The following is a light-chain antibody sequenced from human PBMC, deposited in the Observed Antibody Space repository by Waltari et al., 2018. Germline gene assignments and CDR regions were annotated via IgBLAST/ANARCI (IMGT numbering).Light chain of an antibody. V-gene: IGKV3-20*01. CDR1: QSVSRA. CDR3: QHYVRLPAT. Sequence: DIVLTQSPASLSSSPGGRVTLSCRASQSVSRALAWYQQKPGQAPRLLIFGASNRATGIPDRFSGSGSETDFSLTISRLEPEDFAVYYCQHYVRLPATFGRGTKVEIK. CDR2: GAS. J-gene: IGKJ1*01.